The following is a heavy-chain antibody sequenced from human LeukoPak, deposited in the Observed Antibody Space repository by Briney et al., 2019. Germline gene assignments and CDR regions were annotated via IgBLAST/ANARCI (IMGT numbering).Heavy chain of an antibody. V-gene: IGHV3-30*03. Sequence: PGGSLRLSCAASGFSFNSHGMHWVRQAPDKGLEWVAVISDDGSKGYYADSVKGRFTISRENSKNVLYLQMSSLRAEDTAVYYCATGYCSTTWCSRHYFDYWGQGTLVTVSS. CDR3: ATGYCSTTWCSRHYFDY. CDR1: GFSFNSHG. D-gene: IGHD2-2*01. J-gene: IGHJ4*02. CDR2: ISDDGSKG.